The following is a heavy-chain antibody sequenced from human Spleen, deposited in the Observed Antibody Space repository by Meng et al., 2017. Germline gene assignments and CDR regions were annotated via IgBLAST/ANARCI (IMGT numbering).Heavy chain of an antibody. D-gene: IGHD2-21*02. J-gene: IGHJ6*02. CDR2: INHSGST. V-gene: IGHV4-34*01. CDR1: GGSFSGYY. CDR3: AGGAVVTLIFYHAMDV. Sequence: SETLSLTCAVYGGSFSGYYWSWIRQPPGKGLEWIGEINHSGSTNYNPSLKSRVTISVDTSKNQFSLKLTSVTAADTAVYYCAGGAVVTLIFYHAMDVWGQGTMVTVSS.